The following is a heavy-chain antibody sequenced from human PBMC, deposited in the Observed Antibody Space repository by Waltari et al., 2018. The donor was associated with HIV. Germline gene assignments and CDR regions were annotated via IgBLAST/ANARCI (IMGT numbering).Heavy chain of an antibody. J-gene: IGHJ6*02. CDR3: ARGHQWGLFMDSYYGLDV. CDR2: ISQDATKK. Sequence: EALLVQSGGGVVRPGGSLRLSCEGPTFLFSRYWLVCVRQASGKGLEWVANISQDATKKNYADSVKGRFSVSRDNGKYSVFLEMNRLRVQDTAVYFCARGHQWGLFMDSYYGLDVWGRGTTVIVSS. CDR1: TFLFSRYW. V-gene: IGHV3-7*01. D-gene: IGHD1-26*01.